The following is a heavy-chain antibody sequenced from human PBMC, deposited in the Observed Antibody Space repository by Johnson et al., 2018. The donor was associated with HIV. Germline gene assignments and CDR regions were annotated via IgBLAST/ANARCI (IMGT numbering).Heavy chain of an antibody. CDR2: ISSNGGST. D-gene: IGHD6-19*01. CDR1: GFTFSSYA. CDR3: ARAPGWFDAFDI. V-gene: IGHV3-64*01. Sequence: VQLVESGGDLVQPGKSLRLSCAASGFTFSSYAMHWVRQAPGKGLEYVSAISSNGGSTYYANSVKGRFTISRDNSKNTLYLQMGSLRAEDMAVYYCARAPGWFDAFDIWGQGTMVTVSS. J-gene: IGHJ3*02.